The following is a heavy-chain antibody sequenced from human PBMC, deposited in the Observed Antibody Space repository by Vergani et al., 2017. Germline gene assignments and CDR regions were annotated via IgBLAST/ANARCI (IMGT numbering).Heavy chain of an antibody. CDR2: IWYDGSNK. Sequence: VQLVESGGGLVKPGGSLRLSCAASGFTFSSYGMHWVRQAPGKGLEWVAVIWYDGSNKYYADSVKGRFTISRDNSKNTLYLQMNSLRAEDTAVYDCAKGLVELRGIFDYWGQGTLVTVSS. V-gene: IGHV3-30*02. D-gene: IGHD1-26*01. J-gene: IGHJ4*02. CDR1: GFTFSSYG. CDR3: AKGLVELRGIFDY.